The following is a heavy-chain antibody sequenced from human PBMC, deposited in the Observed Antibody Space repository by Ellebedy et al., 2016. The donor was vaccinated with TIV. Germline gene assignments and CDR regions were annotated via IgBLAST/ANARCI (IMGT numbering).Heavy chain of an antibody. CDR1: GGSFSGYY. V-gene: IGHV4-59*01. Sequence: SETLSLTXAVYGGSFSGYYWSWIRQPPGKGLEWIGYIYYSGSTNYNPSLKSRVTISVDTSKNQFSLKLSSVTAADTAVYYCARDTAYYYGSGTLGMDVWGQGTTVTVSS. CDR2: IYYSGST. J-gene: IGHJ6*02. D-gene: IGHD3-10*01. CDR3: ARDTAYYYGSGTLGMDV.